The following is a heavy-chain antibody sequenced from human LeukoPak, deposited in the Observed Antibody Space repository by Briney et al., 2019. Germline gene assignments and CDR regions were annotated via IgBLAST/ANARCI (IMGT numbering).Heavy chain of an antibody. Sequence: GGSLRLSCAASGFTFSSYAMHWVRQAPGKGLEWVAVISYDGSNKYYADSVKGRFTISRDNSKNTLYLQMNSLRAEDTAVYYCAQGAAIVGAPAFDIWGQGTMVTVSS. J-gene: IGHJ3*02. CDR3: AQGAAIVGAPAFDI. D-gene: IGHD1-26*01. V-gene: IGHV3-30-3*01. CDR2: ISYDGSNK. CDR1: GFTFSSYA.